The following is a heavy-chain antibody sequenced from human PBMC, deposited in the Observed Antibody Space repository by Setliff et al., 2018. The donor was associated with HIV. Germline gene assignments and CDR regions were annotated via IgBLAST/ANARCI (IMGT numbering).Heavy chain of an antibody. CDR1: GFTFSSYA. J-gene: IGHJ1*01. Sequence: GGSLRLSCAASGFTFSSYAMNWVRQAPGKGLEWVSAMSDTGGITNYADSVKGRFTMSRDSAKNSLYLRMNSLRDEDTAVYYCARDPAPSSSASYFQHWGQGTPVTVSS. CDR3: ARDPAPSSSASYFQH. D-gene: IGHD6-6*01. V-gene: IGHV3-23*01. CDR2: MSDTGGIT.